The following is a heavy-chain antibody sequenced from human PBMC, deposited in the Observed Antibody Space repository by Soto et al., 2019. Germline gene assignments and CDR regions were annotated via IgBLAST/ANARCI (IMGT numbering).Heavy chain of an antibody. CDR2: ISYDGSNK. CDR1: GFTFSSYG. CDR3: AKEIRGGGDYIDY. J-gene: IGHJ4*02. Sequence: QVQLVESGGGVVQPGRSLRLSCAASGFTFSSYGMHRVRQAPGKGLEWVAVISYDGSNKYYADSVKGRFTISRDNSKNTLYLQMNSLRAEDTAVYYCAKEIRGGGDYIDYWGQGTLVTVSS. V-gene: IGHV3-30*18. D-gene: IGHD2-21*01.